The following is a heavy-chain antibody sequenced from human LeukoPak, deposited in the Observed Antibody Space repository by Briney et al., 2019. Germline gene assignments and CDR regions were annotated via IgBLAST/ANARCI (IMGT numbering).Heavy chain of an antibody. Sequence: GASVKVSCKVSGYTLTELSMHWVRQASGKGLEWMGGFDPEDGETIYAQKFQGRVTMTRDTSTSTVYMELSSLRSEDTAVYYCAREDGFPPSDSWFDPWGQGTLVTVSS. J-gene: IGHJ5*02. CDR1: GYTLTELS. CDR2: FDPEDGET. D-gene: IGHD3-10*01. CDR3: AREDGFPPSDSWFDP. V-gene: IGHV1-24*01.